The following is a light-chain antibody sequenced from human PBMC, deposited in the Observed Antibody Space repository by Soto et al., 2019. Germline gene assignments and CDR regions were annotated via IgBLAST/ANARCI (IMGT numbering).Light chain of an antibody. CDR2: DAS. V-gene: IGKV3-11*01. Sequence: PGERATLSCRASQRVSSYLAWYQQKPGQAPRLLIYDASNRATGIPARFSGSGSGTDFTLTISSLEPEDFAVYYCQQRSNWPPGSTFGQGTKLEIK. J-gene: IGKJ2*02. CDR3: QQRSNWPPGST. CDR1: QRVSSY.